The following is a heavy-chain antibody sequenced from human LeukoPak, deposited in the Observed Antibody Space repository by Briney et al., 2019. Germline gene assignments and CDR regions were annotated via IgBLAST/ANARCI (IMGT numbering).Heavy chain of an antibody. Sequence: GGTLRLSCAASGFTFSSYGMSWVRQAPGKGLEWVSAISGSGGSTYYADSVKGRFTISRDNSKNTLYLQMNSLRAEDTAVYYCARAAAVAGRVFDYWGQGTLVTVSS. CDR2: ISGSGGST. J-gene: IGHJ4*02. CDR3: ARAAAVAGRVFDY. V-gene: IGHV3-23*01. CDR1: GFTFSSYG. D-gene: IGHD6-19*01.